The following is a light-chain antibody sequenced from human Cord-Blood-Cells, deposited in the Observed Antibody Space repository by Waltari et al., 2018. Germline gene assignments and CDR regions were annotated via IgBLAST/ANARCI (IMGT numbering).Light chain of an antibody. CDR3: QKYNSAPWT. V-gene: IGKV1-27*01. CDR2: AAS. CDR1: QGISNY. Sequence: DIQMTQSPSSLSASVGDRVTITCRASQGISNYLAWYQQKPRKVPKLLIYAASTLQSGVPSRFSSSGSGTEFTLTISSRQPEDVATYYCQKYNSAPWTFGQGTKVEIK. J-gene: IGKJ1*01.